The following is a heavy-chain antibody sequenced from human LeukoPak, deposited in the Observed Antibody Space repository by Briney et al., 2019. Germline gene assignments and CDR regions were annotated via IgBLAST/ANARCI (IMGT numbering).Heavy chain of an antibody. CDR2: INNDGSGT. CDR1: GFTFSSYW. J-gene: IGHJ4*02. Sequence: GGSLRLSCAASGFTFSSYWMHWVRQAPGKGPVWVSRINNDGSGTTYADSVKGRFTISRDDAKNTLYLQMNSLRAEDTAVYYCTRGGVAVAGTGDYWGQGTLVTVSS. CDR3: TRGGVAVAGTGDY. D-gene: IGHD6-19*01. V-gene: IGHV3-74*01.